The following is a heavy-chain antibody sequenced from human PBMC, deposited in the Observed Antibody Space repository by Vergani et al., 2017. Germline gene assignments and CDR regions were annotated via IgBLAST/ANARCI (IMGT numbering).Heavy chain of an antibody. CDR3: AKHFRGWGIDY. CDR2: IQFDGSNQ. CDR1: GFPLSNYN. Sequence: QVQLVESGGGVVQRGGSLRLSCATSGFPLSNYNMQWIRQGPGKGLEFVAFIQFDGSNQYYADSVKGRFTLSRDFYKNTLYLQMNSLRTDDTATYYCAKHFRGWGIDYWGQGTQVIVSS. J-gene: IGHJ4*02. D-gene: IGHD3-16*01. V-gene: IGHV3-30*02.